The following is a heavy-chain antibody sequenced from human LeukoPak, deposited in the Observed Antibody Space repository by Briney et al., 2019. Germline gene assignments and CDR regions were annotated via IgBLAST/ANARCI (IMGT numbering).Heavy chain of an antibody. CDR2: INPSGDST. J-gene: IGHJ5*02. D-gene: IGHD3-16*01. CDR3: AKLGASETGGGS. V-gene: IGHV1-46*01. CDR1: GYTFTSNH. Sequence: ASVKVSCKASGYTFTSNHIHCVRQAPGQGLEWMGVINPSGDSTSYAQKFQGRVTMTRDTSTSTVYMELSSLRSEDTAIYYCAKLGASETGGGSWGQGTLVTVSS.